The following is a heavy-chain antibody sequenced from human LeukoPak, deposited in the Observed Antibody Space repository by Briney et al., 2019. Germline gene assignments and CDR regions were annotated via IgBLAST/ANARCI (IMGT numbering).Heavy chain of an antibody. CDR2: IFSSGST. V-gene: IGHV4-59*01. J-gene: IGHJ4*02. D-gene: IGHD6-13*01. Sequence: SETLSLTCTVSGGTMTRYFWSWIRQPPGKELEWIGYIFSSGSTKYNPSLNSRVTISIDTSENQFSLKLKSLTAADTAIYYCARGRTAAGSFVYWGQGILVTVSS. CDR1: GGTMTRYF. CDR3: ARGRTAAGSFVY.